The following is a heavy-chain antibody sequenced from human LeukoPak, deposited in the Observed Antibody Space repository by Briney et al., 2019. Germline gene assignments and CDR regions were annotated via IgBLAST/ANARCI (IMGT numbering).Heavy chain of an antibody. D-gene: IGHD1-14*01. CDR2: INPNSGDT. CDR1: GYTFTGYY. V-gene: IGHV1-2*02. J-gene: IGHJ4*02. Sequence: ASVKVSCKASGYTFTGYYMHWVRQAPGQGFEWMGWINPNSGDTTYAQNFQARVTVTRDTSINTAYMELSSLRSDDTAVYYCARGRSVTEPETTSLFDFWGQGALVTVSS. CDR3: ARGRSVTEPETTSLFDF.